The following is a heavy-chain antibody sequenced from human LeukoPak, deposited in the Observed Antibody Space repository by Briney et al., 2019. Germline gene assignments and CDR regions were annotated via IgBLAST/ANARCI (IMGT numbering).Heavy chain of an antibody. J-gene: IGHJ4*02. V-gene: IGHV1-18*01. CDR1: GYTFTSYG. CDR2: ISAYNGNT. Sequence: ASVKVSCKAPGYTFTSYGISWVRQAPGQGLEWMGWISAYNGNTNYAQKLQGRVTMTTDTSTSTAYMELRSLRSDDTAVYYCARANRYCSGGSCYSFLGYWGQGTLVTVSS. D-gene: IGHD2-15*01. CDR3: ARANRYCSGGSCYSFLGY.